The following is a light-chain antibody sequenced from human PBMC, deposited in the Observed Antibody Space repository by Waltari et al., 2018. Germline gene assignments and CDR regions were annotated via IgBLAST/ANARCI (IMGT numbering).Light chain of an antibody. CDR1: NIDSKS. J-gene: IGLJ1*01. CDR2: YDS. Sequence: SYVLTQPPSVAVAPGETARVTCGGNNIDSKSVQWYQQKPGQAPVLVISYDSDRPSGIPERFSGSNSGDTATLTISRVEAGDEADYYCQVWDANTDPGVFGTGTEVTVL. V-gene: IGLV3-21*01. CDR3: QVWDANTDPGV.